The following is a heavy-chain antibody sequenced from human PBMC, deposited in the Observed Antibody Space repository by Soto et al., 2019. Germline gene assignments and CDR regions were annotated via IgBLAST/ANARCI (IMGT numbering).Heavy chain of an antibody. CDR2: ISGSGGST. J-gene: IGHJ4*02. Sequence: GGSLRLSCAASGFTFSSYAMSWVRQAPGKGLEWVSAISGSGGSTYYADSVKGRFTISRDNSKNTLYLQMNSLRAEDTAVYYCAKAYYYDSSGYYFRVPFDYWGQGTLVTVSS. CDR3: AKAYYYDSSGYYFRVPFDY. V-gene: IGHV3-23*01. CDR1: GFTFSSYA. D-gene: IGHD3-22*01.